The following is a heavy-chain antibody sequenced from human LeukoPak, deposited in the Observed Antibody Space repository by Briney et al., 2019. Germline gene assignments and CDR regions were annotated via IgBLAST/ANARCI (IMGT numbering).Heavy chain of an antibody. CDR3: ARGHTNIGYSSSWYGSYYYYYMDV. CDR2: INHSGST. V-gene: IGHV4-34*01. J-gene: IGHJ6*03. Sequence: SETLSLTCAVYGGSFSGYYWSWIRQPPGKGLEWIGEINHSGSTNYNPSLKSRVTVSVDTSKNQFSLKLSSVTAADTAVYYCARGHTNIGYSSSWYGSYYYYYMDVWGKGTTVTVSS. CDR1: GGSFSGYY. D-gene: IGHD6-13*01.